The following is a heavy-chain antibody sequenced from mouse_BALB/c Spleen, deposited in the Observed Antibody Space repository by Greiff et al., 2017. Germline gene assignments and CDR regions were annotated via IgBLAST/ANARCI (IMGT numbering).Heavy chain of an antibody. CDR3: ASDGYYDYYAMDY. CDR1: GYSFTGYN. V-gene: IGHV1S135*01. J-gene: IGHJ4*01. CDR2: IDPYNGGT. Sequence: VQLQQSGPELEKPGASVKISCKASGYSFTGYNMNWVKQSNGKSLEWIGYIDPYNGGTSYNQKFKGKATLTVDKSSSTAYMHLNSLTSEDSAVYYCASDGYYDYYAMDYWGQGTSVTVSS. D-gene: IGHD2-3*01.